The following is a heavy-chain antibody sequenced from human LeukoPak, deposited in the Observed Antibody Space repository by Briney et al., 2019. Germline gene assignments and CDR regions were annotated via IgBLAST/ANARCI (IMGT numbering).Heavy chain of an antibody. CDR2: ISGSGGST. D-gene: IGHD1-26*01. CDR3: AKNLEGWELPNFFFDY. Sequence: GGSLRLSCAASGFTFTSYAMSWVRQAPGKGLEWVSGISGSGGSTYYADSVKGRFTISRDNSKNTLYLQTNSLRAEDTAVYYCAKNLEGWELPNFFFDYWGQGTLVTVSS. V-gene: IGHV3-23*01. J-gene: IGHJ4*02. CDR1: GFTFTSYA.